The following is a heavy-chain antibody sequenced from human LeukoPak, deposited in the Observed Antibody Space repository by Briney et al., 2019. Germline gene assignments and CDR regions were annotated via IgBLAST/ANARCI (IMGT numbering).Heavy chain of an antibody. CDR3: ARASGFYDFWSGYYLDY. D-gene: IGHD3-3*01. CDR2: IGTAGDT. CDR1: GFTFSSYD. V-gene: IGHV3-13*01. Sequence: GGSLRLSCAASGFTFSSYDMHWVRQATGKGLEWVSAIGTAGDTYYPGSVKGRFTISRENAKNSLYLQMNSLRAEDTAVYYCARASGFYDFWSGYYLDYWGQGTLVTVSS. J-gene: IGHJ4*02.